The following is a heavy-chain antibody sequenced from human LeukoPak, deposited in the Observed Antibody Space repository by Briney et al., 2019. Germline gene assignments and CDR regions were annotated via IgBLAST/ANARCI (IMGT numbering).Heavy chain of an antibody. J-gene: IGHJ4*02. CDR3: AKDKGLRLGEFVTFFDY. Sequence: GGSLRLSCAASGFTFSSYAMSWVRQAPGKGLEWVSAISGSGGSTYYADSVKGRFTISRDNSKNTLYLQMNSLRAEDTAVYYCAKDKGLRLGEFVTFFDYWGQGTLVTVSS. CDR1: GFTFSSYA. V-gene: IGHV3-23*01. CDR2: ISGSGGST. D-gene: IGHD3-16*01.